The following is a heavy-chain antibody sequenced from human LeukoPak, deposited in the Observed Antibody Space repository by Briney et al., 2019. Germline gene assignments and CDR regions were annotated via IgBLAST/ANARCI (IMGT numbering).Heavy chain of an antibody. CDR3: ARDYGGWYYFDY. D-gene: IGHD6-19*01. Sequence: SETLSLTCTVSGGSISSYYWSWIRQPPGKGLEWIGYIYFTGSTNSNPSLKSRVTISLDTSNNQFSLQLRSVTAADTALYYCARDYGGWYYFDYWGQGTLVTVSS. CDR2: IYFTGST. CDR1: GGSISSYY. V-gene: IGHV4-59*12. J-gene: IGHJ4*02.